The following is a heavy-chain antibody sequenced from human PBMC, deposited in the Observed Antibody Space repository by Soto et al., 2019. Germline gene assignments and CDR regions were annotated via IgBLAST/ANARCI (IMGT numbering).Heavy chain of an antibody. Sequence: QVQLQESGPGLVKPSQTLSLTCTVSGGSISSGGYYWSWIRQHPGKGLEWIGYIYYSGRTYYNPSLKSRVTISVDTSKNQFSLKLSSVTAADTAVYYCARSGYSYGPNPLLYCGKGTLVTVSS. V-gene: IGHV4-31*03. CDR2: IYYSGRT. CDR3: ARSGYSYGPNPLLY. J-gene: IGHJ4*02. CDR1: GGSISSGGYY. D-gene: IGHD5-18*01.